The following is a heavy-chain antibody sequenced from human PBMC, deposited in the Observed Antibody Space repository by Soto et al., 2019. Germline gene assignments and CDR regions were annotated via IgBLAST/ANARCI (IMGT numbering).Heavy chain of an antibody. Sequence: GASVKVSCKASGYTFTDYYFHWVRQAPGQGLEWMGRINPDTGGTEYPQKFQGRAALTSDTCISTAYMELTSLRSDDTAVYYCARVPREASHYSYSLEVGGQATRVNFPS. CDR1: GYTFTDYY. J-gene: IGHJ6*02. V-gene: IGHV1-2*06. D-gene: IGHD6-6*01. CDR3: ARVPREASHYSYSLEV. CDR2: INPDTGGT.